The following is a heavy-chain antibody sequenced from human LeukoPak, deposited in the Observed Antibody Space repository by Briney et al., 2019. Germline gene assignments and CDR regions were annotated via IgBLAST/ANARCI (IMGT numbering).Heavy chain of an antibody. CDR1: EFTVSSNY. CDR2: ISSSSSYI. CDR3: ARDRAYYDSSGYYISWAFDY. V-gene: IGHV3-21*01. Sequence: PGGSLRLSCAASEFTVSSNYMSWVRQAPGKGLEWVSSISSSSSYIYYADSVKGRFTISRDNAKNSLYLQMNSLRAEDTAVYYCARDRAYYDSSGYYISWAFDYWGQGTLVTVSS. J-gene: IGHJ4*02. D-gene: IGHD3-22*01.